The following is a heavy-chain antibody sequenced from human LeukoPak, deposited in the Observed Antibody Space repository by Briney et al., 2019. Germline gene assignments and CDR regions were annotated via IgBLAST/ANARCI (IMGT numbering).Heavy chain of an antibody. J-gene: IGHJ4*02. V-gene: IGHV3-23*01. D-gene: IGHD3-22*01. CDR2: VSGSGGST. CDR1: GFTFSTYG. Sequence: PGGSLRLSCAASGFTFSTYGMSWVRQAPGKGLDWVSAVSGSGGSTHYADSVTGRFTISRDNSKNTLYLQMNSLRAEDTAVYYCAKDRYFDNSGDHYESEYWGQGTVVTVSS. CDR3: AKDRYFDNSGDHYESEY.